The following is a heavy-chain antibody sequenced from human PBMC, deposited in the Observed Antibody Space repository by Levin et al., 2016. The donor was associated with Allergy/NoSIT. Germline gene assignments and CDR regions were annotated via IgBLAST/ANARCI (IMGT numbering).Heavy chain of an antibody. CDR2: ISGSGGST. Sequence: WIRQPPGKGLEWVSAISGSGGSTYYADSVKGRFTISRDNSKNTLYLQMNSLRAEDTAVYYCAKALVVVVAIDYWGQGTLVTVSS. V-gene: IGHV3-23*01. CDR3: AKALVVVVAIDY. D-gene: IGHD2-15*01. J-gene: IGHJ4*02.